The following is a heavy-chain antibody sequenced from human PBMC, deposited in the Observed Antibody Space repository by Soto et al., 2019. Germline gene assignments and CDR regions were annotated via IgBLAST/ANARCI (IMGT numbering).Heavy chain of an antibody. J-gene: IGHJ6*02. D-gene: IGHD3-10*01. CDR1: GYTFADKW. CDR2: IFPGDSDT. Sequence: GESLKISCNGLGYTFADKWISWVRQKPGQGLEFMGIIFPGDSDTKYSPSFKGQVTISVDKSNNAAYLQWPSLQASDTAIYYCARLGGGWRIDVWGHGTSVTVSS. CDR3: ARLGGGWRIDV. V-gene: IGHV5-51*01.